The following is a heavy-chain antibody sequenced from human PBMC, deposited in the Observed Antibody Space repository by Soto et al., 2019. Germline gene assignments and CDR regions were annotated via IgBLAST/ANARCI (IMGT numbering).Heavy chain of an antibody. CDR3: ARPYRSGWYPRYWYFDL. V-gene: IGHV4-39*01. CDR1: GGSISSSSYY. CDR2: IYYSGST. Sequence: QLQLQESGPGLVKPSETLSLTCTVSGGSISSSSYYWGWIRQPPGKGLEWIGSIYYSGSTYYNPSLKRRVTISVDTSKNQFSLKLRSVTAADTAVYYCARPYRSGWYPRYWYFDLWGRGTLVTVSS. D-gene: IGHD6-19*01. J-gene: IGHJ2*01.